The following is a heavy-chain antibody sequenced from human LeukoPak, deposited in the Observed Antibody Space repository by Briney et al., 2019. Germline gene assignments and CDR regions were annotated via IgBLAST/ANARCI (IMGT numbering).Heavy chain of an antibody. CDR3: ARDLDSSGWSHFQH. D-gene: IGHD6-19*01. J-gene: IGHJ1*01. V-gene: IGHV1-2*02. CDR2: INPNSGGT. Sequence: ASVKVSCKASGYTFTGFYMHWVRQAPGQGLEWMGWINPNSGGTNYAQKFQGRVTMSRDTSISTAYMDLSRLRSDDTAVYYCARDLDSSGWSHFQHWGQGSLVTVCS. CDR1: GYTFTGFY.